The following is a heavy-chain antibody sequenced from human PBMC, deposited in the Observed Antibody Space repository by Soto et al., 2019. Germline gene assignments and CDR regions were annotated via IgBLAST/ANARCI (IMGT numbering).Heavy chain of an antibody. D-gene: IGHD3-22*01. Sequence: QVQLQESGPGLVKPSETLSHTCTVSGGSISSLHWSWIRQRPGKGLEWIGYIHYSGSTNDNPSLESRVTISVDTSKNQFSLKLSSVTAADTAVYYCARSMDVTLTVVDRDEYFDSWGQGTLVTVSS. CDR3: ARSMDVTLTVVDRDEYFDS. V-gene: IGHV4-59*01. J-gene: IGHJ4*02. CDR1: GGSISSLH. CDR2: IHYSGST.